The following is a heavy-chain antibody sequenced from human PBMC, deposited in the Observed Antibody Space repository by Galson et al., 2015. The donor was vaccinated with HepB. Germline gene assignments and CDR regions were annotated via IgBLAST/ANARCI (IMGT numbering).Heavy chain of an antibody. D-gene: IGHD2-15*01. CDR3: ARDCSGGSCYRGFDY. J-gene: IGHJ4*02. CDR2: ISSSSSYI. V-gene: IGHV3-21*01. CDR1: GFTFSSYS. Sequence: SLRLSCAASGFTFSSYSMNWVRQAPGKGLEWVSSISSSSSYIYYADSVKGRFTISRDNAKNSLYLQMNSLRAEDTAVYYCARDCSGGSCYRGFDYWGQGTLVTVSS.